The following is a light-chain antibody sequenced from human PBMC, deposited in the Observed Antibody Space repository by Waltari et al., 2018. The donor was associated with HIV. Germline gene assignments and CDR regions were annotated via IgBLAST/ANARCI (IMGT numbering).Light chain of an antibody. CDR3: QQYGSSPRT. J-gene: IGKJ1*01. CDR2: ATT. CDR1: QSVSVSD. Sequence: ENVLTQSPGTLSLSPGERATLSCRASQSVSVSDLAWYQQRPGQPPRLLIYATTIRATGIPDRFSDSGSGTDFTLTITRMEPEDFAVYYCQQYGSSPRTFGQWTKVEIK. V-gene: IGKV3-20*01.